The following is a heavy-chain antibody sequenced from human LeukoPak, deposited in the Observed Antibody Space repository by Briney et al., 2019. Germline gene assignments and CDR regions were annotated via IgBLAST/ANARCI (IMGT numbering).Heavy chain of an antibody. CDR2: IIPNSGAT. V-gene: IGHV1-2*02. J-gene: IGHJ5*02. CDR3: ARDDCPGNTCSDGP. CDR1: GYTFTAYY. D-gene: IGHD2-8*02. Sequence: ASVKVSCKASGYTFTAYYLHWVRQAPGQGLEWMGWIIPNSGATTYAQKFQGRVAMTRDTSISTAYMELSRLTSDDTAVYYCARDDCPGNTCSDGPWGQGTPVTVSS.